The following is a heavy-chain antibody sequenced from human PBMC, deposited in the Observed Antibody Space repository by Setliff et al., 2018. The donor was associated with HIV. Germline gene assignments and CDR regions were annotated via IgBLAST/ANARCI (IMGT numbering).Heavy chain of an antibody. J-gene: IGHJ4*02. CDR2: IFYSETVYYGGRT. CDR3: ARGVPLLPPHY. CDR1: GGSISSNNYY. Sequence: SETLSLTCTVSGGSISSNNYYWGWIRQPPGKGLEWIGSIFYSETVYYGGRTYYSPSLKSQVTISVDTSKSQFSLKLSSVTAADTAVYYCARGVPLLPPHYWGQGTLVTVSS. V-gene: IGHV4-39*07. D-gene: IGHD2-21*02.